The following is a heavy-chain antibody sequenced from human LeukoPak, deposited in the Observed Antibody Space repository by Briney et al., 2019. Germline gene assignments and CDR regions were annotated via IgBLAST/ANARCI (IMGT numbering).Heavy chain of an antibody. D-gene: IGHD2-2*02. V-gene: IGHV4-34*01. CDR3: ARGYNYYYYMDV. CDR1: GGSFSGYY. J-gene: IGHJ6*03. CDR2: INHSGST. Sequence: SETLSLTCAVYGGSFSGYYWSWIRQPPGKGLEWIGEINHSGSTNYNPSLESRVTISVDTSKNQFSLKLSSVTAADTAVYYCARGYNYYYYMDVWGKGTTVTVSS.